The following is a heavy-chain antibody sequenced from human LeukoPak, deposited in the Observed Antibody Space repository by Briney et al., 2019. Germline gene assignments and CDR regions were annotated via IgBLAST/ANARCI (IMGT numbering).Heavy chain of an antibody. CDR3: ARLRSTQLRYFDVDY. D-gene: IGHD5-24*01. Sequence: PGGSLRLSCEASGFTFSTREMNWVRQAPGKGLEWVSSISSTSSHIYYADSLEGRFTISRDNAKNSLYLQMNSLRAEDTAVYFCARLRSTQLRYFDVDYWGQGTLVTVSS. CDR2: ISSTSSHI. V-gene: IGHV3-21*01. J-gene: IGHJ4*02. CDR1: GFTFSTRE.